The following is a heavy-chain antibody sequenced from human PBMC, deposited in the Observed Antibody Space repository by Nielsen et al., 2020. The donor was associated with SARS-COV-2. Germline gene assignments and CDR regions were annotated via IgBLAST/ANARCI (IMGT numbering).Heavy chain of an antibody. CDR1: GFTFDDYG. J-gene: IGHJ6*02. D-gene: IGHD6-13*01. CDR3: TRGTYSSSSPLHYYYYYGMDV. CDR2: IRSKAYGGTT. Sequence: GESLKISCAASGFTFDDYGMSWVRQAPGKGLEWVGFIRSKAYGGTTEYAASVKGRFTISRDDSKSIAYLQMNSLKTEDTAVYYCTRGTYSSSSPLHYYYYYGMDVWGQGTTVTVSS. V-gene: IGHV3-49*04.